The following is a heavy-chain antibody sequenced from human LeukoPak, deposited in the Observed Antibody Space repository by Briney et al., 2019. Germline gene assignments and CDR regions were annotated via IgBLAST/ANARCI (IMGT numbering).Heavy chain of an antibody. CDR2: IYSGGST. V-gene: IGHV3-66*01. J-gene: IGHJ3*02. CDR3: ARRAWFGERNDAFDI. Sequence: PGGSLRLSCAASGFTVSSNYMSWVRQAPGKGLEWVSVIYSGGSTYYADSVKGRFTISRDNSKNTLYLQMNSLRAEDTAVYYCARRAWFGERNDAFDIWGQGTMVTVSS. D-gene: IGHD3-10*01. CDR1: GFTVSSNY.